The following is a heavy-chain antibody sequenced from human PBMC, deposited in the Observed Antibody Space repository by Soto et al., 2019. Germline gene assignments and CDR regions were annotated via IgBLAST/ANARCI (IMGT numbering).Heavy chain of an antibody. J-gene: IGHJ4*02. CDR3: ARFITGATGDY. CDR1: GYTFINQN. Sequence: QVQLVQSGPEVKEPGASMRVSCKASGYTFINQNIFWVRQAPGQVLEWMGWISTSNGDTNYAQKFRDRVTMTTDTTQTTAYLDMRSLRYDDTAVYYCARFITGATGDYWGQGTLVTVSS. V-gene: IGHV1-18*01. CDR2: ISTSNGDT. D-gene: IGHD1-26*01.